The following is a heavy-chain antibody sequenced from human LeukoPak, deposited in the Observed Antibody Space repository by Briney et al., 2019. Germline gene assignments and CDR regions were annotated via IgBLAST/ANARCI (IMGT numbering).Heavy chain of an antibody. CDR1: GDSISSGDYY. CDR2: IYYSGNT. V-gene: IGHV4-30-4*08. CDR3: ARGHDYFDY. Sequence: PSQTLSLTCTVSGDSISSGDYYWSWTRQPPGKGLEWIGYIYYSGNTYYNPSLQSRVTISVDTSKNQFSLNLSSVTAADTAVFYCARGHDYFDYWGQGTLVTVSS. J-gene: IGHJ4*02.